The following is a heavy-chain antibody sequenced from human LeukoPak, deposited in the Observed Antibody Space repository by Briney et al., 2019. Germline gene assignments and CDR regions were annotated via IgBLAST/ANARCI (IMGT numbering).Heavy chain of an antibody. D-gene: IGHD3-3*01. Sequence: GGSLRLSCAASGFTFSSYGMHWVRQAPGKGLEWVAFIRYDGSNKYYADSVKGRFTISRDNSKNTLYLQMNSLRAEDTAVYYCAKEGRITIFGVANYYYYYMDVWGKGTTVTVSS. CDR1: GFTFSSYG. CDR3: AKEGRITIFGVANYYYYYMDV. J-gene: IGHJ6*03. V-gene: IGHV3-30*02. CDR2: IRYDGSNK.